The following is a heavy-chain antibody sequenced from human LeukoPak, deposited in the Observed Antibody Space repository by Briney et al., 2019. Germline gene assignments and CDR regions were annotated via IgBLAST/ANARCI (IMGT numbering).Heavy chain of an antibody. V-gene: IGHV3-7*03. CDR3: ASRPPTSRTYYGVFDY. D-gene: IGHD3-10*01. J-gene: IGHJ4*02. Sequence: PGGSLRLSCAASGVTFSRYWMSWVRQAPGKGPEWVANIKEDGSEKYYVDSVKGRFTISRDNAKNSLYLQMNSLRAEGTAVYYCASRPPTSRTYYGVFDYWGQGALVTVSS. CDR2: IKEDGSEK. CDR1: GVTFSRYW.